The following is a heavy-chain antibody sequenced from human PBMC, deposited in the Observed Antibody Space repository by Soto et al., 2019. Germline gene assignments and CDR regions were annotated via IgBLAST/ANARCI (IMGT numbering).Heavy chain of an antibody. CDR3: AREGITRDAFDI. CDR2: IYYSGST. J-gene: IGHJ3*02. CDR1: GGSISSGGYY. Sequence: TLSLTCTVSGGSISSGGYYWSWIRQHPGKGLEWIGYIYYSGSTYYNPSLKSRVTISVDTSKNQFSLKLSSVTAADTAVYYCAREGITRDAFDIWGQGTMVTVSS. V-gene: IGHV4-31*03. D-gene: IGHD3-3*01.